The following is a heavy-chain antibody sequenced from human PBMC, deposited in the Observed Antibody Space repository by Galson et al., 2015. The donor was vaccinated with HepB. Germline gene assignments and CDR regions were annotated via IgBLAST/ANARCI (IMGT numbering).Heavy chain of an antibody. V-gene: IGHV5-51*01. CDR2: IYPDDSDT. Sequence: QSGAEVKKPGESLKISCKGSGYNFTSYWIGWVRQMPGKGLEWMGIIYPDDSDTRYSPSFQGQVTISADKSISTAYLQWSSLKASDTAMYYCARRLEYNWNDGRFDYWGRGTLVTVSS. CDR3: ARRLEYNWNDGRFDY. CDR1: GYNFTSYW. D-gene: IGHD1-20*01. J-gene: IGHJ4*02.